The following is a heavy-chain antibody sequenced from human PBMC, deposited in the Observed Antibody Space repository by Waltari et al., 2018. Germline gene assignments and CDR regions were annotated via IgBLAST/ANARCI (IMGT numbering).Heavy chain of an antibody. J-gene: IGHJ4*02. Sequence: EVQLVESGGGVVQPGGFLRPSCCASGITFSRFWMTWVRQAPGKGLEWVANINEDGSEKHYVDSVKGRFTISRDNAKNSLFLQMNSLRADDTAVYYCASGGHVDYCGQGTLVTVSS. CDR2: INEDGSEK. CDR1: GITFSRFW. CDR3: ASGGHVDY. V-gene: IGHV3-7*01.